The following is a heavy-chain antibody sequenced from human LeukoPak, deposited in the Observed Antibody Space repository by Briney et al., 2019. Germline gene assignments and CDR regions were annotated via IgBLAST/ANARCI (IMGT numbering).Heavy chain of an antibody. CDR3: ARRFPVDMGNVWAY. Sequence: QAGGSLRLPCAASGFTFSSYAMSWVRQAPGKGLEWVSAISGSGGSTYYADYVKGRFTISRDNSKNTLYVQMNSLRVEDTAVYYCARRFPVDMGNVWAYWGQGTLVTVSS. J-gene: IGHJ4*02. D-gene: IGHD3-16*01. CDR2: ISGSGGST. V-gene: IGHV3-23*01. CDR1: GFTFSSYA.